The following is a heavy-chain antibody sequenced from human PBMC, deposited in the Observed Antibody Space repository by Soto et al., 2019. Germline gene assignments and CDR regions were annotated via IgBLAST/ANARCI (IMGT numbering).Heavy chain of an antibody. V-gene: IGHV3-11*01. J-gene: IGHJ4*02. Sequence: VQLLESGGGLVQPGGSLRLSCAASGFTFSDYYMSWIRQAPGKGLEWVSYISSSGSTIYYADSVKGRFTISRDNAKNSLYLQMNSLRAEDTAVYYCARDAPRCSSTSCQLDYWGQGTLVTVSS. CDR2: ISSSGSTI. CDR1: GFTFSDYY. D-gene: IGHD2-2*01. CDR3: ARDAPRCSSTSCQLDY.